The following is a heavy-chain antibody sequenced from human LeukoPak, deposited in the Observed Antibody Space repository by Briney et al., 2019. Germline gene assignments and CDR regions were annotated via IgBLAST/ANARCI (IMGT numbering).Heavy chain of an antibody. Sequence: GGSLRLSCAASGFSFRSFEMSWVRQAPGKGRECIAYISSASGTIYQAASVKRSFTISRDNDNNSLYLQINSRGAEDTAIYYCARSTELSDPYFYYGIDVWGQGTTVTVSS. CDR2: ISSASGTI. V-gene: IGHV3-48*03. J-gene: IGHJ6*02. D-gene: IGHD1-26*01. CDR3: ARSTELSDPYFYYGIDV. CDR1: GFSFRSFE.